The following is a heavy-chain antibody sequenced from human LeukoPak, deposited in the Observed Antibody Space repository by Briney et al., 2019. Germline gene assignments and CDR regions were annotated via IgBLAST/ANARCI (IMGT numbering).Heavy chain of an antibody. V-gene: IGHV4-59*01. CDR2: IYYSGST. CDR1: GGSISSYY. Sequence: PSETLSLTCTVSGGSISSYYWSWIRQPPGKGLEWIGYIYYSGSTNYNPSLKSRVTISVDTSKNQFSLKLSSVTAADTAVYYCARRHTYYYDCSGYPLDAFDIWGQGTMVTVSS. D-gene: IGHD3-22*01. CDR3: ARRHTYYYDCSGYPLDAFDI. J-gene: IGHJ3*02.